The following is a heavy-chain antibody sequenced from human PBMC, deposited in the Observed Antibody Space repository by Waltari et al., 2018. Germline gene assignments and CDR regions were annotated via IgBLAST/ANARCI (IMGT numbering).Heavy chain of an antibody. CDR3: ARGWLQVAPPYYYYMDV. CDR2: IHHNASP. J-gene: IGHJ6*03. CDR1: GGSFSGYS. V-gene: IGHV4-34*01. D-gene: IGHD6-19*01. Sequence: QVQLLQWGAGLLKPSETLSLTCAVYGGSFSGYSWSWLRQLPGKGLALLGEIHHNASPDYNPSLKSRATISIETSKNQFSLKLDSVTAADTGVYYCARGWLQVAPPYYYYMDVWDRGTAVTVSS.